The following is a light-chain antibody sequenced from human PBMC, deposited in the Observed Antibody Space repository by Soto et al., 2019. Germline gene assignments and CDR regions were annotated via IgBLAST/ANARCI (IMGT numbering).Light chain of an antibody. Sequence: VLTQSPSASASLGASVKLTCTLSSGHSSYAIAWHQQQPETGPRYLMKLNSDGSHNKGDGIPDRFSGSSSGAERYLTISSLQSEDEADYYCQTWGTGFSVVFGGGTKLTVL. J-gene: IGLJ2*01. V-gene: IGLV4-69*01. CDR3: QTWGTGFSVV. CDR1: SGHSSYA. CDR2: LNSDGSH.